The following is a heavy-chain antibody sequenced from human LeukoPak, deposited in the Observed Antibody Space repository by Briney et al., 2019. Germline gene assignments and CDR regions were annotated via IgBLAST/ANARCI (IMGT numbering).Heavy chain of an antibody. D-gene: IGHD3-22*01. Sequence: PETLSLTCAVYGGSFSGYYWSWIRQPPGKGLEWIGEINHSGSTNYNPSLKSRVTISVDTSKNQFSLKLSSVTAADTAVYYCARHTYYYDSSGYYHAPFQHWGQGTLVTVSS. CDR2: INHSGST. V-gene: IGHV4-34*01. CDR3: ARHTYYYDSSGYYHAPFQH. J-gene: IGHJ1*01. CDR1: GGSFSGYY.